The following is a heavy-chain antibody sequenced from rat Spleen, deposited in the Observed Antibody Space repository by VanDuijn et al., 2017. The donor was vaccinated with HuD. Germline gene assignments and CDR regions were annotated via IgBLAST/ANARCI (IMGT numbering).Heavy chain of an antibody. CDR3: AKGNNNYGWFAY. Sequence: EVQLAETGGGLVQPGRSLKLSCVASGFTFSRYWMYWVRQAPGTGLEWVSSISHDGGTTYYPDSVKGRFTISRDNAANTVYLQMNSLRSEDTATYYCAKGNNNYGWFAYWGQGTLVTVSS. V-gene: IGHV5-58*01. CDR2: ISHDGGTT. J-gene: IGHJ3*01. D-gene: IGHD1-10*01. CDR1: GFTFSRYW.